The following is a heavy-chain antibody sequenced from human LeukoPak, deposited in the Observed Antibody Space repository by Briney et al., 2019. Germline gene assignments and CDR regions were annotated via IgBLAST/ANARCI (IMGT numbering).Heavy chain of an antibody. Sequence: PSETLSLTCTVSGDSISSSSSYWGWIRQPPGEGLEWIGSIYYSGSTYYNPSLKSRVTISVDTSKNQFSLKLSSVTAADTAVYYCARDNDSPSFRGFRSGAFDIWGQGTMVTVSS. CDR2: IYYSGST. J-gene: IGHJ3*02. CDR1: GDSISSSSSY. D-gene: IGHD3-16*01. CDR3: ARDNDSPSFRGFRSGAFDI. V-gene: IGHV4-39*07.